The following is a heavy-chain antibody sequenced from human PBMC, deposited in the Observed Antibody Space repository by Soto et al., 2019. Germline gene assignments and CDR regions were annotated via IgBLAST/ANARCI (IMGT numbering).Heavy chain of an antibody. D-gene: IGHD3-3*01. V-gene: IGHV4-30-4*01. CDR1: GGSISSGDYY. Sequence: SETLSLTCTVSGGSISSGDYYWSWIRQPPGKGLEWIGYIYYSGSTYYNPSLKSRVTISVDTSKNQFSLKLSSVTAADTAVYYCAREGYDFWSGYGPYGMDVWGQGTTVTVSS. CDR2: IYYSGST. J-gene: IGHJ6*02. CDR3: AREGYDFWSGYGPYGMDV.